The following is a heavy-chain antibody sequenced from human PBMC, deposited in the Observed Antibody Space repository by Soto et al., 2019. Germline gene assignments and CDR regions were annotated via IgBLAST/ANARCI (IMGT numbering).Heavy chain of an antibody. CDR2: IIPIFGTA. CDR3: ARDERYSSSSRVGTYYFDY. J-gene: IGHJ4*02. D-gene: IGHD6-6*01. CDR1: GGTFSSYA. Sequence: SVKVSCKASGGTFSSYAISWVRQAPGQGLEWMGGIIPIFGTANYAQKFQGRITITADESTSTAYMELSSLRSEDTAVYYCARDERYSSSSRVGTYYFDYWGQGTLVTVSS. V-gene: IGHV1-69*13.